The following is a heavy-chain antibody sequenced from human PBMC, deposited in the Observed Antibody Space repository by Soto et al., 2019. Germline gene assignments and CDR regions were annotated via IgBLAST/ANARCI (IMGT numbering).Heavy chain of an antibody. D-gene: IGHD1-26*01. CDR2: IIPIFGIP. V-gene: IGHV1-69*02. Sequence: SVKVSCKASGGTFSSYSITWVRQAPGHGLEWIGRIIPIFGIPNYAQKFQGRVTITADESTSTAYMELSSLRSDDTAVYYCARSPAAVGDYYYYGLDVWGQGTTVTVSS. CDR3: ARSPAAVGDYYYYGLDV. J-gene: IGHJ6*02. CDR1: GGTFSSYS.